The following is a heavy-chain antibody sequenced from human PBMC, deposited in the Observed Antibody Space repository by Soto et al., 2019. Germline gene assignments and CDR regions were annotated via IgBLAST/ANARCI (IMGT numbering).Heavy chain of an antibody. CDR3: ARDHRVRGVLYYGMDV. J-gene: IGHJ6*02. CDR2: ISSSSSTI. V-gene: IGHV3-48*02. CDR1: GFTFSSYS. D-gene: IGHD3-10*01. Sequence: GGSLRLSCAASGFTFSSYSMNWVRQAPGKGLEWVSYISSSSSTIYYADSVKGRFTISRDNAKNSLYLQMNSPRDEDTAVYYCARDHRVRGVLYYGMDVWGQGTTVTVSS.